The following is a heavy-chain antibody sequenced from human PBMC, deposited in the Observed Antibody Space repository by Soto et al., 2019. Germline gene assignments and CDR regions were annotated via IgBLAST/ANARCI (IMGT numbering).Heavy chain of an antibody. J-gene: IGHJ5*02. D-gene: IGHD1-26*01. CDR1: GDSVSSDRYF. CDR2: ISYTGDT. V-gene: IGHV4-61*01. CDR3: ARIVVGATVDL. Sequence: PSETLSLTCSVSGDSVSSDRYFWTWIRQPPGKGLEWIAYISYTGDTNYNPSLKSRVTISVDTSRNQFSLTLTSVTAADTAVYFCARIVVGATVDLWGRGTQVTVSS.